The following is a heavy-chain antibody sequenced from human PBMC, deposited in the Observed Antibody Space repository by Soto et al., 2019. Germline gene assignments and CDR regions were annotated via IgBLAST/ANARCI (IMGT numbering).Heavy chain of an antibody. Sequence: QVQLQESGPGLVKPSETLYLTCNVSGGSINSGGYYGGWIRQHPGKGLEWIGYIHYRGRTSYNPSLQSRVSISLDMSGHHFSLKLTSVTAADTAVYYCARCRDAFGFDTWGQGTRVTVSS. D-gene: IGHD2-15*01. CDR1: GGSINSGGYY. CDR2: IHYRGRT. V-gene: IGHV4-31*03. CDR3: ARCRDAFGFDT. J-gene: IGHJ4*02.